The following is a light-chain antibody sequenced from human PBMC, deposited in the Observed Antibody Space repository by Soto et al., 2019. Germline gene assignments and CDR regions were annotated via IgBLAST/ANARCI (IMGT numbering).Light chain of an antibody. J-gene: IGLJ2*01. CDR1: SSDVGGYDF. Sequence: QSVLTQPASVSGSPGQSITISCTGASSDVGGYDFVSWYQQHPGKAPKLLIYEVTTRPSGVSNRFSGSKSGNTASLTISGLQAEDEADYYCTSYTITTTRVVFGGGTKLTVL. CDR3: TSYTITTTRVV. V-gene: IGLV2-14*01. CDR2: EVT.